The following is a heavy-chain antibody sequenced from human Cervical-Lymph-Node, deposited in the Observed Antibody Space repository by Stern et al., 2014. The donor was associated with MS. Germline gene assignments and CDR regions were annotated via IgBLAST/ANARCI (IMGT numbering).Heavy chain of an antibody. D-gene: IGHD5-12*01. CDR1: GFTFSNFA. CDR2: VLSDGSNT. Sequence: VQLVESGGGVVQPGRSLRLSCSASGFTFSNFAMHWVRQAPGKGLEWVEVVLSDGSNTYYADSVKGRFTISRDASKNTVFLQMNSLGAEDTAVYYCAKDSEYSASESASWGQGTLVTVPS. CDR3: AKDSEYSASESAS. V-gene: IGHV3-30*18. J-gene: IGHJ5*02.